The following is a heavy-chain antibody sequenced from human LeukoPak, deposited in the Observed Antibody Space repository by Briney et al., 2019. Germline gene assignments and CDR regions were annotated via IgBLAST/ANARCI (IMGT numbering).Heavy chain of an antibody. CDR3: ARERTNYGGIDY. CDR1: GGSFSGYY. CDR2: INHSGST. J-gene: IGHJ4*02. Sequence: SETLSLTCAVYGGSFSGYYWSWIRQPPGKGLEWIGEINHSGSTNYNPSLKSRVTISVDTSKNQFSLKLNSVTAADTAVYYCARERTNYGGIDYWGQGTLVTVSS. D-gene: IGHD1-7*01. V-gene: IGHV4-34*01.